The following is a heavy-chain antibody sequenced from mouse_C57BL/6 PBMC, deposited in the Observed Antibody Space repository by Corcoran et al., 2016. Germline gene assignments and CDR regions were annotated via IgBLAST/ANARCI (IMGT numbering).Heavy chain of an antibody. D-gene: IGHD4-1*01. CDR1: GYTFTDYY. V-gene: IGHV1-19*01. CDR3: ARSSGNLTGALDY. Sequence: EVQLQQSGPVLVKPGASVKMSCKASGYTFTDYYMNWVKQSHGKSLEWIGVINPYNGGTSYNQKFKGKATLTVDKSSSTAYMELNSLTSEDSAVYYCARSSGNLTGALDYWGQGTTLTVSS. CDR2: INPYNGGT. J-gene: IGHJ2*01.